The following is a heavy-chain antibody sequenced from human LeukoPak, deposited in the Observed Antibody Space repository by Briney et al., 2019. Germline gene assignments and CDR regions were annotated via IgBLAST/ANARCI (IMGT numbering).Heavy chain of an antibody. CDR2: IYYTGNT. V-gene: IGHV4-59*08. Sequence: SETLSLTCTVSGVSISNHYSSWIRQPPGRGLEWIGYIYYTGNTNYNPSLKSRVTISEDTSKNQVSLELSSVTAADTAVYYCVRHSRVVAFDYWGQGNLVTVSS. CDR1: GVSISNHY. J-gene: IGHJ4*02. CDR3: VRHSRVVAFDY. D-gene: IGHD2-15*01.